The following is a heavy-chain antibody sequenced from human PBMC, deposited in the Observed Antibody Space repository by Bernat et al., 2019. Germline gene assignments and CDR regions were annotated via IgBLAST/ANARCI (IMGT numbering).Heavy chain of an antibody. CDR2: FDPEDGET. V-gene: IGHV1-24*01. CDR1: GYTLTELS. Sequence: QVQLVQSGAEVKKPGASVKVSCKVSGYTLTELSMHWVRQAPGKGLEWMGGFDPEDGETIYAQKFQGRVTMTEDTSTDTVYMELSSLRSEDTAVYYCATVYDYVWAPTYNWFDPWGQGTLVTVSS. CDR3: ATVYDYVWAPTYNWFDP. J-gene: IGHJ5*02. D-gene: IGHD3-16*01.